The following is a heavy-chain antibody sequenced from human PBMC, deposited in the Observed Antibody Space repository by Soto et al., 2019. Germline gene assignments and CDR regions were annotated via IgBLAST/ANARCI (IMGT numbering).Heavy chain of an antibody. CDR1: GFSLTSNDVG. Sequence: SGPTLVNPTQTLTLTCTFSGFSLTSNDVGVGWIRQPPGKALEWLALIYWDDDKRYSPSLKSRLTITKDTPKNQVVLRMTNMDPVDTATYFCAQSRYRRSLFDYWGPGTLLTVS. V-gene: IGHV2-5*02. CDR2: IYWDDDK. D-gene: IGHD6-13*01. CDR3: AQSRYRRSLFDY. J-gene: IGHJ4*02.